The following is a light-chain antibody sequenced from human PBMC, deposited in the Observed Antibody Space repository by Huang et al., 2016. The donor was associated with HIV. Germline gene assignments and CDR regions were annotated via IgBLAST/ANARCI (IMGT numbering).Light chain of an antibody. CDR1: QSVSSS. CDR3: QQRISWPPSYT. V-gene: IGKV3-11*01. CDR2: ATS. Sequence: EIVLTQSPATLSLSPGDRATLSCRASQSVSSSFAWYQQKPGQAPRLLIYATSNRATGVPARFSGSGSGTDFTLTISSLEPEDFANYYCQQRISWPPSYTFGQGTKVEI. J-gene: IGKJ2*01.